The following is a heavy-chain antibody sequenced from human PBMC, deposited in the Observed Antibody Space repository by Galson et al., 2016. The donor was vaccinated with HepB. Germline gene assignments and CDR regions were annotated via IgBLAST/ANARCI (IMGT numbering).Heavy chain of an antibody. CDR3: ARDLTIDHWTCLGHGMDV. V-gene: IGHV3-33*07. CDR2: IWYDGSNK. CDR1: GFSFNNYA. Sequence: SLRLSCAGSGFSFNNYAMYWVRQAPGKGLEWVAFIWYDGSNKYYMDSVKGRFTISRDNSKNTFCLHMNSLTVDDTAVYYCARDLTIDHWTCLGHGMDVWGRGTTVTVSS. D-gene: IGHD3/OR15-3a*01. J-gene: IGHJ6*04.